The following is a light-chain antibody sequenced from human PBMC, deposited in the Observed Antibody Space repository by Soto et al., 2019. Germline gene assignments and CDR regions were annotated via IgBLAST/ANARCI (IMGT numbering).Light chain of an antibody. CDR2: KAS. Sequence: DIQMTQSPSTVSASVGDRVTITCRASQSISSWLAWYQQKPGKAPKLLIYKASSLESGVPSRFSGSGSGTEFTLTISSLQPDDFATYYCQQYNSYGTSGQGTKA. CDR1: QSISSW. V-gene: IGKV1-5*03. J-gene: IGKJ1*01. CDR3: QQYNSYGT.